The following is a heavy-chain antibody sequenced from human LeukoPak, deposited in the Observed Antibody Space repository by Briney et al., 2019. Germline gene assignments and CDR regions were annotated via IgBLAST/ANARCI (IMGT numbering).Heavy chain of an antibody. CDR2: INPGGGST. CDR1: GYTFTNYY. D-gene: IGHD3-10*01. V-gene: IGHV1-46*01. Sequence: ASVKVSCKASGYTFTNYYMYWVRQAPGQGLEWMGLINPGGGSTNYAQNFQGRVTMTRDMSTSTVYMELSSLRSEDTAVYYCATHYGSGSYQHNWFDPWGQGTLVTVSS. CDR3: ATHYGSGSYQHNWFDP. J-gene: IGHJ5*02.